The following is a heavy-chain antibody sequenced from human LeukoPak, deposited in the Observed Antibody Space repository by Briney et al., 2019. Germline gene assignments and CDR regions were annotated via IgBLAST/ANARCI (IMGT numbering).Heavy chain of an antibody. J-gene: IGHJ5*01. D-gene: IGHD3-16*02. CDR3: ARAYQPLGGLSFPDS. CDR2: INTNTGNP. V-gene: IGHV7-4-1*02. CDR1: GYTFTTYA. Sequence: ASVKVSCKASGYTFTTYAMNWVRQAPGQGLEWMGWINTNTGNPAYAQGFTGRFVFSLDTSVSTAYLQISSLKAEDTAVYYCARAYQPLGGLSFPDSWGQGTLVTVSS.